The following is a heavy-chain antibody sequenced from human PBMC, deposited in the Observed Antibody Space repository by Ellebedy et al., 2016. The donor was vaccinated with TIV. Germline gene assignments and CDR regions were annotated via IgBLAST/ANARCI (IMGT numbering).Heavy chain of an antibody. J-gene: IGHJ4*02. CDR2: IKNSGSGI. CDR3: ARGNFGSAWDW. V-gene: IGHV3-74*03. Sequence: HTGGSLRLSCAASGFTFSSYWMHWVRQAPGKGLEHVARIKNSGSGIMYADSVKGRFTVSRDNAKNTLYLQIDSLRVEDTAVYHCARGNFGSAWDWWGQGTLVTVSS. D-gene: IGHD3-10*01. CDR1: GFTFSSYW.